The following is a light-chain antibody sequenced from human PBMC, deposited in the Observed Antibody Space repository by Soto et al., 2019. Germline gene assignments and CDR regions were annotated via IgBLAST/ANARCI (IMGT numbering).Light chain of an antibody. J-gene: IGKJ4*01. CDR1: QSVSSN. CDR2: DIS. CDR3: QQYNSWPLT. Sequence: VMNQSPATLSVSQGERATLSFRASQSVSSNLAWYQQKPGQPPRLLIYDISTRATGIPTRFSGSGSGTEFTLTISSLQSEDFAVYYCQQYNSWPLTFGGGTKVDIK. V-gene: IGKV3D-15*01.